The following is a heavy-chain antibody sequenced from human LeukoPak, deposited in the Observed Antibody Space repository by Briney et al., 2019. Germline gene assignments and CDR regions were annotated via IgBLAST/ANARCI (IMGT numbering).Heavy chain of an antibody. CDR2: ISSSGSTI. V-gene: IGHV3-48*03. Sequence: PGGSLRLSCAASGFTFSSYEMNWVRQAPGKGLEWVSYISSSGSTIYYADSVKSRFTISRDNAKNSLYLQMNSLRAEDTAVYYCARKADAFDIWGQGTMVTVSS. CDR1: GFTFSSYE. CDR3: ARKADAFDI. J-gene: IGHJ3*02.